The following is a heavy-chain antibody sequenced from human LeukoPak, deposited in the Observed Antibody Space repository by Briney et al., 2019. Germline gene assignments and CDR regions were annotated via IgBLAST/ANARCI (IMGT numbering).Heavy chain of an antibody. Sequence: ASVKVSCKASGYTFTGYYMHWVRQAPGQGLEWMGWISAYNGNTNYAQKLQGRVTMTTDTSTSTAYMELRSLRSDDTAVYYCARFDIVVVPAARYYYGMDVWGQGTTVTVSS. J-gene: IGHJ6*02. D-gene: IGHD2-2*01. CDR3: ARFDIVVVPAARYYYGMDV. CDR2: ISAYNGNT. CDR1: GYTFTGYY. V-gene: IGHV1-18*04.